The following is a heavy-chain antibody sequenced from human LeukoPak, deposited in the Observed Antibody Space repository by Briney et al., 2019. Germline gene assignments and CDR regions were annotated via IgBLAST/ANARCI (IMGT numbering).Heavy chain of an antibody. Sequence: PSETPSLTCAVSGGSISNNNWWSWVRQPPGKGLEWIGEMYHSGRTNYNPSLKSRVTISVDTSKNQFSLKLSSVTAADTAVYYCAREVVGDQPGFDYWGQGTLVTVSS. CDR1: GGSISNNNW. D-gene: IGHD3-22*01. CDR3: AREVVGDQPGFDY. CDR2: MYHSGRT. V-gene: IGHV4-4*02. J-gene: IGHJ4*02.